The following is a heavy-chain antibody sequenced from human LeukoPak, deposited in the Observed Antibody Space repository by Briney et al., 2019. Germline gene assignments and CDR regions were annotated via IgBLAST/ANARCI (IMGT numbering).Heavy chain of an antibody. D-gene: IGHD6-19*01. CDR1: GFTFSSYW. CDR3: ARGRTSIAVAGTGIYYYYGMDV. CDR2: IKQDGSEK. J-gene: IGHJ6*02. V-gene: IGHV3-7*03. Sequence: GGSLRLSCAASGFTFSSYWMSWVRQAPGKGLEWVANIKQDGSEKYYVDSVKGRFTISRDNAKNSLYLQMNSLRAEDTAVYYCARGRTSIAVAGTGIYYYYGMDVWGQGTTVTVPS.